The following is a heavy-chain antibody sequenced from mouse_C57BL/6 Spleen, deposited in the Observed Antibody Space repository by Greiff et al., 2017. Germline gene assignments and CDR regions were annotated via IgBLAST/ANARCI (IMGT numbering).Heavy chain of an antibody. CDR2: ISGGGGNT. V-gene: IGHV5-9*01. Sequence: EVKLVESGGGLVKPGGSLKLSCAASGFTFSSYTMSLVRQTPEKRLEWVATISGGGGNTYYPDSVKGRFTISRDNAKNTLYLQMSSLRSEDTALYYCARRDYYGSSYDYWGQGTTLTVSS. CDR3: ARRDYYGSSYDY. D-gene: IGHD1-1*01. CDR1: GFTFSSYT. J-gene: IGHJ2*01.